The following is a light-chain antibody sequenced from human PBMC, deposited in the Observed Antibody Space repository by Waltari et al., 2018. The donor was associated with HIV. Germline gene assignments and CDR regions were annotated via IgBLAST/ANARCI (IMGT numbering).Light chain of an antibody. V-gene: IGLV1-44*01. CDR3: AAWDDSLNGQV. CDR2: SNN. J-gene: IGLJ2*01. Sequence: QSVLTQPPSASGTPGQRVTVSCSGSRSNIGRNTVNWYQQLPGTAPKRLIYSNNQRPSGVPARFSGSKSGTSASLAISGLQSEDEADYYCAAWDDSLNGQVFGGGTKLTVL. CDR1: RSNIGRNT.